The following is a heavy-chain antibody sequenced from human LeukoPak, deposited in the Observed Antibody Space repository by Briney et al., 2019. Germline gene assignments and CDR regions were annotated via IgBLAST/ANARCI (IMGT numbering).Heavy chain of an antibody. Sequence: GGSLRLSCAASGFTFSSYSMNWVRQAPGKGLVWVSRINSDGSSTSYADSVKGRFTISRDNAKNTLYLQMNSLRAEDTAVYYCARVDRDGYNYAYWGQGTLVTVSS. CDR2: INSDGSST. CDR1: GFTFSSYS. CDR3: ARVDRDGYNYAY. D-gene: IGHD5-24*01. V-gene: IGHV3-74*01. J-gene: IGHJ4*02.